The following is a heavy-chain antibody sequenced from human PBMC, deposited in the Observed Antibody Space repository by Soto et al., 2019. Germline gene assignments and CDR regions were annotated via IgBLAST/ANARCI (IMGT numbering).Heavy chain of an antibody. CDR2: INAGNGNT. D-gene: IGHD3-3*01. V-gene: IGHV1-3*01. CDR1: GYSFSSYA. CDR3: ARVRFLEWLGYYYMDV. J-gene: IGHJ6*03. Sequence: ASVKVSCKAAGYSFSSYAMHWVRQAPGQRLEWMGWINAGNGNTKYSQKFQGRVTITRDTSASTAYMELSSLRYEDTAVYYCARVRFLEWLGYYYMDVWGKGTTVTVSS.